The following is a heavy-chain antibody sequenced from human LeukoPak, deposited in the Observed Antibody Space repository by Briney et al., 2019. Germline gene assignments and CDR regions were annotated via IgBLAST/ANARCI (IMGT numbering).Heavy chain of an antibody. D-gene: IGHD5-18*01. CDR1: GFTFISYA. Sequence: GGSLRLSCAASGFTFISYAMSWVRQAPGKGLEWVSAISGSDGGTYYADSVKGRFTISRDNSKNMLSLQMNTLRAEDTAIYYCAKGYTFGPNWFDPWGQGTLVTVSS. J-gene: IGHJ5*02. CDR2: ISGSDGGT. CDR3: AKGYTFGPNWFDP. V-gene: IGHV3-23*01.